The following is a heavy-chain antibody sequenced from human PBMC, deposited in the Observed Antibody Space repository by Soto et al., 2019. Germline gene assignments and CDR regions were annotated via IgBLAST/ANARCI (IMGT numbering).Heavy chain of an antibody. V-gene: IGHV3-23*01. D-gene: IGHD3-10*01. J-gene: IGHJ5*02. CDR1: GFTFSSYA. CDR2: ISDSGGNT. CDR3: SKWSGFGDA. Sequence: XESLTLSCGASGFTFSSYAMTWVRQAPGKGLEWVSGISDSGGNTWYADSVKGRFTISRDNSKNTLFLQMNSLRAEDTAVYFCSKWSGFGDAWGQGTLVTVSS.